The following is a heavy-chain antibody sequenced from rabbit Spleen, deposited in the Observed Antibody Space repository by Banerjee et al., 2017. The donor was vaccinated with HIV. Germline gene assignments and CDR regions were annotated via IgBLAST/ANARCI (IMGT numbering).Heavy chain of an antibody. CDR3: ARDLYL. V-gene: IGHV1S7*01. Sequence: QLKESGGGLVQPGGSLKLSCKASGFDFSSYYMNWVRQAPGKGLEWIGYIDPVFGITYYANWVNGRFSISRENAQNTVFLQMTSLTAADTATYFCARDLYLWGQGTLVTVS. CDR1: GFDFSSYY. CDR2: IDPVFGIT. J-gene: IGHJ6*01.